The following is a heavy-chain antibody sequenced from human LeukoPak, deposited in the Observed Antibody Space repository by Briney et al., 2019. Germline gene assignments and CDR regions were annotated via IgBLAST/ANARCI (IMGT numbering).Heavy chain of an antibody. CDR2: ISGSGGST. CDR1: GFTFSSYA. CDR3: AKVRQLYY. Sequence: GGTLRFSGAASGFTFSSYAMSWVRRAPGKGLEWVSAISGSGGSTYYADSVKGRFTISRYNSKNTLYLQMNSLRAKDMALYDCAKVRQLYYWGQRTLVTVSS. J-gene: IGHJ4*02. D-gene: IGHD6-13*01. V-gene: IGHV3-23*01.